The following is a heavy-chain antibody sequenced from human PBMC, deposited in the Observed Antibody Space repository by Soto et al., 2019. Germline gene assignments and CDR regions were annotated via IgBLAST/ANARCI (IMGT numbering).Heavy chain of an antibody. CDR3: ARDEYSSSVGGMDV. D-gene: IGHD6-6*01. V-gene: IGHV4-61*01. CDR1: GGSVSSGSYY. CDR2: IYYSGST. J-gene: IGHJ6*02. Sequence: PSETLSLTCTVSGGSVSSGSYYWSWIRQPPGKGLEWIGYIYYSGSTNYNPSLKSRVTISVDTSKNQFSLKLSSVTAADTAVYYCARDEYSSSVGGMDVWGRGTTFTVSS.